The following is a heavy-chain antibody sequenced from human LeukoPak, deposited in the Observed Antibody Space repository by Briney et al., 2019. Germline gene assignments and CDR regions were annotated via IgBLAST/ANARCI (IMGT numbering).Heavy chain of an antibody. J-gene: IGHJ4*02. D-gene: IGHD4-17*01. Sequence: GGSLRLSCAASGFTFSSYEMNWVRQAPGKGLEWVSYISSSGSTIYYADSVKGRFTISRDNAKNSLCLQMNSLRAEDTAVYYCARFPTVTTSDYFDYWGQGTLVTVSS. CDR1: GFTFSSYE. CDR2: ISSSGSTI. V-gene: IGHV3-48*03. CDR3: ARFPTVTTSDYFDY.